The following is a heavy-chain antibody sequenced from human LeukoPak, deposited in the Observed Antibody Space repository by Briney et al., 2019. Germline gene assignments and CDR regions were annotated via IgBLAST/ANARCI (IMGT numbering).Heavy chain of an antibody. J-gene: IGHJ4*02. V-gene: IGHV3-23*01. D-gene: IGHD2-2*01. CDR1: GFTFSSYG. CDR3: AKGRGSTSIYDY. CDR2: ISGSSSPT. Sequence: GGSLRLSCAASGFTFSSYGMSWVRQAPGKGLEWVSFISGSSSPTYYADSVKGRFTMSRDTSKNTLYLQMNSLRDDDTAAYYCAKGRGSTSIYDYWGQGTLVTVSS.